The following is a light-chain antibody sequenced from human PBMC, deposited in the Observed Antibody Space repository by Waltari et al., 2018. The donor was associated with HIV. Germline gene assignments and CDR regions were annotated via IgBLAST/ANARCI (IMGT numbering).Light chain of an antibody. V-gene: IGLV3-19*01. CDR1: STRTSY. J-gene: IGLJ2*01. CDR2: DKN. Sequence: SSELTPDPAVSVALGQTVRIDCHGDSTRTSYATWYHQKPGQAPLLVIFDKNNRPSGIPDRFSGSSSGNTASLTITGTQAEDEGDYYCNSRDKSGNFVVFGGGTKLTVL. CDR3: NSRDKSGNFVV.